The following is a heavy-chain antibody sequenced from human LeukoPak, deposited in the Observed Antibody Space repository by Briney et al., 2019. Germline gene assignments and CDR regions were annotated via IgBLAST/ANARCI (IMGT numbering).Heavy chain of an antibody. CDR1: GFTFSSYG. D-gene: IGHD3-22*01. V-gene: IGHV3-30*18. Sequence: GGSLRLSCAASGFTFSSYGMHWVRQAPGKGLEWVAVISYDGSNKYYADFVKGRFTISRDNSKDTLYLQMNSLRAEDTAVYYCAKDDTMIGWDWFDPWGQGTLVTVSS. CDR2: ISYDGSNK. J-gene: IGHJ5*02. CDR3: AKDDTMIGWDWFDP.